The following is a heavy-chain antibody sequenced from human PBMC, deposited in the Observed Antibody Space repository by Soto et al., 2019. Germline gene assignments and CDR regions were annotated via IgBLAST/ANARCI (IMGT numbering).Heavy chain of an antibody. J-gene: IGHJ4*02. CDR2: IWYDGSNK. V-gene: IGHV3-33*01. CDR3: ARDQGRGYSYGFDY. CDR1: GFTFSSYG. D-gene: IGHD5-18*01. Sequence: QVQLVESGGGVVQPGRSLRLSCAASGFTFSSYGMHWVRQAPGKGLEWVAVIWYDGSNKYYADSVKGRFTISRDNSKNTLYLQMNSLRAEDTAVYYCARDQGRGYSYGFDYWGREPWSPSPQ.